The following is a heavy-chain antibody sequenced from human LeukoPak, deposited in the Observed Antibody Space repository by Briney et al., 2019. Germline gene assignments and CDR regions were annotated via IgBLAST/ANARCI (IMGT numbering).Heavy chain of an antibody. D-gene: IGHD1-1*01. CDR3: ARGDWNAREYYFDY. V-gene: IGHV1-69*13. CDR2: IIPIFGTA. CDR1: GYTFTSYG. J-gene: IGHJ4*02. Sequence: ASVKVSCKASGYTFTSYGISWVRQAPGQGLEWMGGIIPIFGTANYAQKFQGRVTITADESTNTAYMELSSLRSEDTAVYYCARGDWNAREYYFDYWGQGTLVTVSS.